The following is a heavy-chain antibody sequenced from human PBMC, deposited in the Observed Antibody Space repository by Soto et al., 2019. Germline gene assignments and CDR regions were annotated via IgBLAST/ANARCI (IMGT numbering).Heavy chain of an antibody. CDR2: INAGNGNT. V-gene: IGHV1-3*01. CDR1: GYTYTKTE. CDR3: ARDSGGMDV. J-gene: IGHJ6*02. Sequence: ASVKVSCEASGYTYTKTEGNWVRQAPGQKLEWMGWINAGNGNTKYSQKFQGRVTITRDTSANTSYMELSSLRSEDTAVYYCARDSGGMDVWGQGTTVTVSS.